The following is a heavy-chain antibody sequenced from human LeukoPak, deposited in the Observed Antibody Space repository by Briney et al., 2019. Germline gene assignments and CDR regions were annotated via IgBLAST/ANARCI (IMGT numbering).Heavy chain of an antibody. V-gene: IGHV1-8*02. J-gene: IGHJ4*02. D-gene: IGHD4-23*01. CDR2: MNPNSGNT. Sequence: ASLKVSCKASGYTFTTSGINWVRQATGQGLEWMGWMNPNSGNTGYAQKFQGRVTMTRNTSISTAYMELSSLRSEDTAVYYCARGHTVVNSFDYWGQGTLVTVSS. CDR1: GYTFTTSG. CDR3: ARGHTVVNSFDY.